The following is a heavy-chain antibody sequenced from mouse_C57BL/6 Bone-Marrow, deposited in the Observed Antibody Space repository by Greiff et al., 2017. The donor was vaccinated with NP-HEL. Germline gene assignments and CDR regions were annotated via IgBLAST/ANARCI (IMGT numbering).Heavy chain of an antibody. CDR1: GFSLTSYG. J-gene: IGHJ3*01. Sequence: QVQLQQSGPGLVQPSQSLSITCTVSGFSLTSYGVHWVRQSPGKGLEWLGVIWSGGSTDYNAAFISRLSISKDNSKSQVFFKMNSLQADDTAIYYCARDYDYAYWGQGTLVTVSA. V-gene: IGHV2-2*01. CDR2: IWSGGST. CDR3: ARDYDYAY. D-gene: IGHD2-4*01.